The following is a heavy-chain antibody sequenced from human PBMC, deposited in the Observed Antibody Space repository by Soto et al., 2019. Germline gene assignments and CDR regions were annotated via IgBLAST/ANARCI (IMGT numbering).Heavy chain of an antibody. V-gene: IGHV4-31*03. CDR3: ARVSYGMDV. CDR2: IYNSGSS. J-gene: IGHJ6*02. CDR1: GGSISSGAYY. Sequence: SETLSLTCTVSGGSISSGAYYWSWMRQHPGKGLEWIGYIYNSGSSYYNPSLKSRVTISVDTSKNQFSLKLSSVTAADTAVYYCARVSYGMDVWGQGTTVTVS.